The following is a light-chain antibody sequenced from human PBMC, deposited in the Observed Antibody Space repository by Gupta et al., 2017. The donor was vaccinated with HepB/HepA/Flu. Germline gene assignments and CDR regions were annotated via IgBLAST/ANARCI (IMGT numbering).Light chain of an antibody. CDR1: SSDVGSYNL. Sequence: QSALTQPASVSVSPGPSITISCTGTSSDVGSYNLVSWYQQHPGKAPKLMIYEVSKRPSGVSNRFSGSKSGNTASLTISGLQAEDEADYYCCSYAVSSTRVVFGGGTKLTVL. J-gene: IGLJ2*01. CDR2: EVS. CDR3: CSYAVSSTRVV. V-gene: IGLV2-23*02.